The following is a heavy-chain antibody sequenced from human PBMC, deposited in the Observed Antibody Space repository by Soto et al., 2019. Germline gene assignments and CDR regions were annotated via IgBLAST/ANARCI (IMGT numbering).Heavy chain of an antibody. CDR2: ISYDGSNK. Sequence: GGSLRLSCAASGFTFSSYGMHWVRQAPGKGLEWVAVISYDGSNKYYADSVKGRFTISRDNSKNTLYLQMNSLRAEDTAVYYCAKDLGYSSAPDYWGQGTLVTVSS. J-gene: IGHJ4*02. V-gene: IGHV3-30*18. CDR1: GFTFSSYG. CDR3: AKDLGYSSAPDY. D-gene: IGHD6-19*01.